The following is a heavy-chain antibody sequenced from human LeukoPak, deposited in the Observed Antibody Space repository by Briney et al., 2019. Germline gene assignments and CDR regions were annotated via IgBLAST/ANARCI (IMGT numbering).Heavy chain of an antibody. Sequence: GGSLRLSCAASGFSFSSHGMSWVRQAPGKGLEWVSGIIGGAGSTYYADSVKGRFTISGDNSKNTLFLQMNSLRAEDTAVYYCAHGAMYQLDYWAREPWSPSPQ. V-gene: IGHV3-23*01. CDR2: IIGGAGST. CDR3: AHGAMYQLDY. D-gene: IGHD2-2*01. CDR1: GFSFSSHG. J-gene: IGHJ4*02.